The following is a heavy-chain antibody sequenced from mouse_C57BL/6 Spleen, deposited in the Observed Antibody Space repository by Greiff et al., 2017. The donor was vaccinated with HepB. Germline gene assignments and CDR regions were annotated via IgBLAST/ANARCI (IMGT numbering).Heavy chain of an antibody. V-gene: IGHV1-66*01. CDR2: IYPGSGNT. CDR1: GYSFTSYY. J-gene: IGHJ3*01. CDR3: AREGNDYDAEGFAY. D-gene: IGHD2-4*01. Sequence: VQLQESGPELVKPGASVKISCKASGYSFTSYYIHWVKQRPGQGLEWIGWIYPGSGNTKYNEKFKGKATLTADTSSSTAYMQLSSLTSEDSAVYYCAREGNDYDAEGFAYWGQGTLVTVSA.